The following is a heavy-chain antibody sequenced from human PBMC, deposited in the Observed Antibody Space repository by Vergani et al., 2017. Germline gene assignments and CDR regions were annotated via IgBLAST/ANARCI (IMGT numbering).Heavy chain of an antibody. V-gene: IGHV4-38-2*01. J-gene: IGHJ6*02. CDR1: AYSISSTYY. CDR2: IYHTGSA. D-gene: IGHD4-17*01. CDR3: ARHRGDYDRGGMDV. Sequence: QVQLQESGPGLVKPSETLPLTCAVSAYSISSTYYWGWIRQPPGKGLEWIGNIYHTGSAYYNPSLKSRVTISVDTSKNQFSLKLSSVTAADTAVYYCARHRGDYDRGGMDVWGQGTTVTVSS.